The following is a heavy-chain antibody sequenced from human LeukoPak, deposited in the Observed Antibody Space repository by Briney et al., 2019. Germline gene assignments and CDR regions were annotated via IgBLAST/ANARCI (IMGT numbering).Heavy chain of an antibody. CDR2: IYYSGST. J-gene: IGHJ5*02. CDR1: GGSISSGDYY. V-gene: IGHV4-30-4*01. D-gene: IGHD3-3*01. CDR3: ARADTIFGVVKNRWFDP. Sequence: SETLSLTCTVSGGSISSGDYYWSWIRQPPGKGLEWIVYIYYSGSTYYNPSLKSRVTISVYTSKNQFSLKLSSVTAADTAVYYCARADTIFGVVKNRWFDPWGQGTLVTVSS.